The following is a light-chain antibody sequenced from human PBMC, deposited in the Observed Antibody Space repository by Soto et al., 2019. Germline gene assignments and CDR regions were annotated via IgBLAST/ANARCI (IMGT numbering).Light chain of an antibody. Sequence: EIVLTQSPATLSLSPGERATLSCRASQSVSSYLAWYQQKPGQAPRLLIYDASNRATGIPARFSGSGSATDFTLTISSLEPEDFAVYYRQQRSNWPRTFGQGTKVDIK. CDR3: QQRSNWPRT. CDR2: DAS. V-gene: IGKV3-11*01. CDR1: QSVSSY. J-gene: IGKJ1*01.